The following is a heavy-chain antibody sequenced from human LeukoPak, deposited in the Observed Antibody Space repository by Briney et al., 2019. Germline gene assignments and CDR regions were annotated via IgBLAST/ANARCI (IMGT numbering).Heavy chain of an antibody. D-gene: IGHD3-22*01. V-gene: IGHV3-7*01. J-gene: IGHJ4*02. CDR3: ARDRYYYDSSGYPIYFDY. CDR1: GFTFSSYW. Sequence: TGGSLRLSCAASGFTFSSYWMSWVRQAPGKGLEWVANIKQDGSEKYYVDSVKGRFTISRDNAKNSLYLQMNSLRAEDTAVYYCARDRYYYDSSGYPIYFDYWGQGTLVTVSS. CDR2: IKQDGSEK.